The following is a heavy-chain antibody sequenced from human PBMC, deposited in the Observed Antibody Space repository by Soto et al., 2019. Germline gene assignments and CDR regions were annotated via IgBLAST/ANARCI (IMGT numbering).Heavy chain of an antibody. J-gene: IGHJ4*02. CDR1: GFTFGDSG. CDR3: ARAGSYRFDY. CDR2: MNSNGSST. Sequence: GGSLRLSCAASGFTFGDSGMSWVRQAPGKGLEWVSGMNSNGSSTSYADSVKGRFTISRDNAKNTLYLQINSLSAEDTAVYYCARAGSYRFDYWGQGTLVTVSS. V-gene: IGHV3-20*04. D-gene: IGHD3-16*02.